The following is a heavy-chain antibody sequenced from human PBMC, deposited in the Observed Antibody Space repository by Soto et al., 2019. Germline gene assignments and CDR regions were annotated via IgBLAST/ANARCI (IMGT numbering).Heavy chain of an antibody. CDR2: ISGSGGST. CDR3: AKDMAREELERPLPYYYYYGMDV. Sequence: HPGGSLRLSCAASGFTFSSYAMSWVRQAPGKGLEWVSAISGSGGSTYYADSVKGRFTISRDNSKNTLYLQMNSLRAEDTAVYYCAKDMAREELERPLPYYYYYGMDVWGQGTTVTVSS. J-gene: IGHJ6*02. V-gene: IGHV3-23*01. D-gene: IGHD1-1*01. CDR1: GFTFSSYA.